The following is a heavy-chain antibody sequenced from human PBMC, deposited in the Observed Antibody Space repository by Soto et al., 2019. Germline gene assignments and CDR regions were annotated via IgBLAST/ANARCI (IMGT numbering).Heavy chain of an antibody. CDR1: GGTFSSYA. V-gene: IGHV1-69*06. D-gene: IGHD3-3*01. CDR3: ARGTIFGVVITTRYYGMDV. CDR2: IIPIFGTA. Sequence: QVQLVQSGAEVKKPGSSVKVSCKASGGTFSSYAISWVRQAPGQGLEWMGGIIPIFGTANYAQKFHGRVTITADKATSTAYMELSSLRSEDTAVYYCARGTIFGVVITTRYYGMDVWGQGTTVTVSS. J-gene: IGHJ6*02.